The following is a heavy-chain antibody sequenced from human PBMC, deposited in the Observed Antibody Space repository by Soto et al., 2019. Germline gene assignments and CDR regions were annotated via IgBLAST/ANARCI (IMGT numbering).Heavy chain of an antibody. CDR3: ARMSGTDYVPDY. V-gene: IGHV4-31*03. CDR2: IYHSGST. CDR1: NASITSSGYY. J-gene: IGHJ4*02. D-gene: IGHD4-17*01. Sequence: QVQLQESGPRLVEASQTLSLTCTVSNASITSSGYYWSWVRQPPGKRLEWIGYIYHSGSTFYSPSLQSRLTMSVYTSKNQCSLTLRSVTAEDTAVYHCARMSGTDYVPDYWGQGNLVTVSS.